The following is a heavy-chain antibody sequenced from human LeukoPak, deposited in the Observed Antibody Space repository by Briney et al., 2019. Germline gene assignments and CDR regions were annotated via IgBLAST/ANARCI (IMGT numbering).Heavy chain of an antibody. CDR1: GYTFIGYY. V-gene: IGHV1-2*02. CDR2: INPNSGGT. D-gene: IGHD2-21*01. CDR3: ARDRRRASYYYYMDV. Sequence: ASVKVSCKASGYTFIGYYMHWVRQAPGQGLEWMGWINPNSGGTNYAQKFQGRVTMTRDTSISTAYMELSRLRSDDTAVYYCARDRRRASYYYYMDVWGKGTTVTVSS. J-gene: IGHJ6*03.